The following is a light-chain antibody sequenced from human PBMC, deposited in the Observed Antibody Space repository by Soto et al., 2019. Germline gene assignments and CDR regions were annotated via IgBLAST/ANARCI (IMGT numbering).Light chain of an antibody. CDR3: QQYDSYST. Sequence: DMQMTQSPSTLSASVGDRVTITCRPSQSISTSLAWYQQKPGKAPKLLIHDASSLESGVPSRFSGSGSGTEFTLTISSLQPDDFATYYCQQYDSYSTFGQGTKVDIK. CDR1: QSISTS. V-gene: IGKV1-5*01. J-gene: IGKJ1*01. CDR2: DAS.